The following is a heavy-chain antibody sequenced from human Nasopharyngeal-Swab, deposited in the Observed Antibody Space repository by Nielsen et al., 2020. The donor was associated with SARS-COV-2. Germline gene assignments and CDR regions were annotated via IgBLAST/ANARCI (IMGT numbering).Heavy chain of an antibody. CDR1: CYTFTSYY. Sequence: ASVTVSCKASCYTFTSYYMHWVRQAPGQWPEWMGLINPSGGSTSYAQKFQGRVTMTRDTSTSTVYMELTRLRSEDTAVYYCARGFLGYYDILTGYYPSDYWGQGTLVTVSS. CDR3: ARGFLGYYDILTGYYPSDY. V-gene: IGHV1-46*01. J-gene: IGHJ4*02. D-gene: IGHD3-9*01. CDR2: INPSGGST.